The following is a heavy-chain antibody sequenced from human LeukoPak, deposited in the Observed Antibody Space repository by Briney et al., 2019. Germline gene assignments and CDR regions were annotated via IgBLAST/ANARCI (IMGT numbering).Heavy chain of an antibody. CDR1: GFTFRDYW. CDR3: ARNPTGDYDY. J-gene: IGHJ4*02. V-gene: IGHV3-74*01. D-gene: IGHD2-8*02. Sequence: TGGSLRLSCAPSGFTFRDYWMHWVRQVPGKGLLWVSHINSDGSITDYADSVKGRFTISRDSARNTLSLQMDSLRVEDTAVYYCARNPTGDYDYWGQGALVTVSS. CDR2: INSDGSIT.